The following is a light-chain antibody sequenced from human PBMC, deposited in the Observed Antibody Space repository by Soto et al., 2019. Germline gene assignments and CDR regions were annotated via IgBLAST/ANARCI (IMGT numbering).Light chain of an antibody. V-gene: IGKV3-15*01. Sequence: EIVMTQSPATLSVSPGERSTLSCRAIQSVSSTLAWYQQKPGQAPRLLXYGAFIRATGIPDRFSGSGSGTEFTLTISSLQYEDFAVYYCQQYSYWPLTFGGGTKVDI. CDR1: QSVSST. CDR3: QQYSYWPLT. J-gene: IGKJ4*01. CDR2: GAF.